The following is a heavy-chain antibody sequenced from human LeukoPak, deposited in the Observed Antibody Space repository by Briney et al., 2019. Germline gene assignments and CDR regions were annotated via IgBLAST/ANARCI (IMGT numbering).Heavy chain of an antibody. J-gene: IGHJ4*02. CDR1: GFTFSGFD. V-gene: IGHV3-30*18. CDR3: VKDRADHYSFDS. D-gene: IGHD4-11*01. CDR2: ISHDGSHT. Sequence: GGSLRLSCAASGFTFSGFDMYWVRQAPGKGLEWVAVISHDGSHTQHADSVKGRFTISRDNSKRTLYLQMNSLRPEDTAAYFCVKDRADHYSFDSWGQGTLVTVSS.